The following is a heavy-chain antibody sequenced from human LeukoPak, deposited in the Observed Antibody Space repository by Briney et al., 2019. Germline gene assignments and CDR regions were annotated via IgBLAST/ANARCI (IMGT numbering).Heavy chain of an antibody. CDR3: ATDLRWKSSSAWYYFGD. V-gene: IGHV3-23*01. J-gene: IGHJ4*02. Sequence: PGGSLRLSCAASGFTFSNYAMSWVRQAPGKGLEWVSAMSGSGANTWYADSVRGRFTISRDSSKNTLYLQMDSLRAEDTAVYFCATDLRWKSSSAWYYFGDWGQGTLVTVSS. CDR1: GFTFSNYA. CDR2: MSGSGANT. D-gene: IGHD6-19*01.